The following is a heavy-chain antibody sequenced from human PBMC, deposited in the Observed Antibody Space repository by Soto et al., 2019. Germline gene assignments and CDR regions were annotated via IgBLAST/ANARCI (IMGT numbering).Heavy chain of an antibody. Sequence: ASVKVSCKASGYTFTSYAMHWVRQAPGQRLEWMGWINAGNGNTKYSQKFQGRVTITRDTSASTAYMELSSLRSEDTAVYYCASVLLNYDILTGYYPTYYSDYWGQGTLVTVSS. J-gene: IGHJ4*02. CDR2: INAGNGNT. CDR1: GYTFTSYA. CDR3: ASVLLNYDILTGYYPTYYSDY. V-gene: IGHV1-3*01. D-gene: IGHD3-9*01.